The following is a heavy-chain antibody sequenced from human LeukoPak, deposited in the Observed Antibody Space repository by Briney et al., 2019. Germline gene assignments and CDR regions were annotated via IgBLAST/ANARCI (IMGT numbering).Heavy chain of an antibody. CDR1: GGSFSGYY. J-gene: IGHJ4*02. Sequence: SETLSLTCAVYGGSFSGYYWSWIRQNPGKGLEWIGSIYYSGSTYYNPSLKSRVTISVDTSKNQLSLKLGSVTAADTAVYFCARHHYYYGSGTYYTAIDSWGQGTLVTVSS. D-gene: IGHD3-10*01. CDR2: IYYSGST. CDR3: ARHHYYYGSGTYYTAIDS. V-gene: IGHV4-34*01.